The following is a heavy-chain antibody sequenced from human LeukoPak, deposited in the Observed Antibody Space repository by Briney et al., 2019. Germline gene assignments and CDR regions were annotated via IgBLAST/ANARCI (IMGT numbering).Heavy chain of an antibody. D-gene: IGHD3-3*01. CDR2: INPNSGAT. J-gene: IGHJ4*02. Sequence: ASVKVSCKASGYTFTGYYMQWVRQAPGQGLEWKGWINPNSGATKYVQKFQGRVTMTRDTSISTAYMELSRLRSDDTAVYYCAGSVTLFGVVQPHDYWGQGTLVTVSS. CDR1: GYTFTGYY. CDR3: AGSVTLFGVVQPHDY. V-gene: IGHV1-2*02.